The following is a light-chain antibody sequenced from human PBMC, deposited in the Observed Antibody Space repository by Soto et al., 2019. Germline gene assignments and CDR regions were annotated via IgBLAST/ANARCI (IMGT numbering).Light chain of an antibody. CDR1: KSLLHSNGYNY. CDR3: MQDLQTPFT. Sequence: DIVMTQSPLSLPVTPGEPASISCRSSKSLLHSNGYNYLDWYLQKPGQSPQLLIYLGSNQASGVPDRFSGSGSGTDFTLKISRVEAEDVGVYYCMQDLQTPFTFGPGTKVDIK. V-gene: IGKV2-28*01. CDR2: LGS. J-gene: IGKJ3*01.